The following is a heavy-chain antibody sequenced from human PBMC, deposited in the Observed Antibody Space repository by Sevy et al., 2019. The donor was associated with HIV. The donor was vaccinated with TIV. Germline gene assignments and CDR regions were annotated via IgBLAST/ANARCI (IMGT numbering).Heavy chain of an antibody. J-gene: IGHJ6*03. CDR3: GRGPNCCLGGCQQISPYCLDV. Sequence: GGSLRLSCAASGFTFSDHYVDWVRQAPGKGLEWVGCIRNRPNSYTTEYAASVKGRFTISRDDSRNSVYLQMNSLKTQDSAVYYCGRGPNCCLGGCQQISPYCLDVWGKWATVTVSS. CDR2: IRNRPNSYTT. V-gene: IGHV3-72*01. CDR1: GFTFSDHY. D-gene: IGHD2-15*01.